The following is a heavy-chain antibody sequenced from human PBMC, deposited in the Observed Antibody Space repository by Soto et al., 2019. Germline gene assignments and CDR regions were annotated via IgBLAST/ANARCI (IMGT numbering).Heavy chain of an antibody. D-gene: IGHD2-15*01. CDR1: GFTFSSYW. CDR3: ARRGSGVTRGLHY. J-gene: IGHJ4*02. V-gene: IGHV3-74*01. CDR2: INTDGSST. Sequence: EVQLVESGGGLVQPGGSLRLSCAASGFTFSSYWXHWVRQAPGKGLVWISRINTDGSSTSYVDSVQGRFTISRDNGKNTLFLQMNSLRGEDTAVYYCARRGSGVTRGLHYWGQGTLVTVSS.